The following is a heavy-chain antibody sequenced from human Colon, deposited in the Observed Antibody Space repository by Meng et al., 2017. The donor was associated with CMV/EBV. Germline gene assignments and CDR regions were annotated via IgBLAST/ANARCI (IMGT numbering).Heavy chain of an antibody. CDR1: YTFTNDG. CDR2: IYTNTGNP. CDR3: ARYQFSMVRGVPTPYFDY. D-gene: IGHD3-10*01. V-gene: IGHV7-4-1*02. Sequence: YTFTNDGMNWVRQAPGQGLEWMGWIYTNTGNPVYAQGFTGRFVFSLDTSVSTAYLQISSLKAEDTAVYYCARYQFSMVRGVPTPYFDYWGQGTLVTVSS. J-gene: IGHJ4*02.